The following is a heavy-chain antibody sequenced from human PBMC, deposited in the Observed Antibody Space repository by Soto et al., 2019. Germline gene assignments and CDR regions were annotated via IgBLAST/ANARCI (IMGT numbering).Heavy chain of an antibody. CDR3: AREGAADCGGDCYSDY. V-gene: IGHV1-2*04. D-gene: IGHD2-21*02. CDR1: GYTFTGYY. Sequence: ASVKVSCKASGYTFTGYYMHWVRQAPGQGLEWMGWINPNSGGTNYAQKFQGWVTMTRDTSISTAYMELSRLRSDDTAVYYCAREGAADCGGDCYSDYWGQGTLVTVSS. J-gene: IGHJ4*02. CDR2: INPNSGGT.